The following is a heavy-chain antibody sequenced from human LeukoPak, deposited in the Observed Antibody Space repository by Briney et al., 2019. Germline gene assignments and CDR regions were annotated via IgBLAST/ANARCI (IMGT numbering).Heavy chain of an antibody. V-gene: IGHV4-30-4*08. CDR3: AREVGPYCSSTSCYTAYYYYMDV. D-gene: IGHD2-2*02. J-gene: IGHJ6*03. CDR1: GGSISSGDYY. CDR2: IYYSGST. Sequence: PSETLSLTCTVSGGSISSGDYYWGWIRQPPGKGLEWIGYIYYSGSTYSNPSLKSRVTISVDTSKNQFSLKLSSVTAADTAVYYCAREVGPYCSSTSCYTAYYYYMDVWGKGTTVTVSS.